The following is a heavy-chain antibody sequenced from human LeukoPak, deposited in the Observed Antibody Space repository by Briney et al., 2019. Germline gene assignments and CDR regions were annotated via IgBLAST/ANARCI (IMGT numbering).Heavy chain of an antibody. D-gene: IGHD3-22*01. CDR1: GFTFSSYA. J-gene: IGHJ4*02. Sequence: QAGRSLRLSCAASGFTFSSYAMHWVRQAPGKGLEWVAVISYDGSNKYYADSVKGRFAISRDNSKNTLYLQMNSLRAEDAAVYYCARDNYYDSSGYYGYWGQGTLVTVSS. CDR2: ISYDGSNK. V-gene: IGHV3-30*09. CDR3: ARDNYYDSSGYYGY.